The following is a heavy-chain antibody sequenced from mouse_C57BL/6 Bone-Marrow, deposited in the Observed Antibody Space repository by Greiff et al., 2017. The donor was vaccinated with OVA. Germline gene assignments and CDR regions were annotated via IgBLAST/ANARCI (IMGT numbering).Heavy chain of an antibody. V-gene: IGHV1-82*01. D-gene: IGHD2-2*01. CDR3: ARSIDDGYDGYFDV. Sequence: QVQLQQSGPELVKPGASVKISCKASGYAFSSSWMNWVKQRPGKGLEWIGRIYPGDGDTNYNGKFKGKATLTADKSSSTAYMQLSSLTSEDSAVDFCARSIDDGYDGYFDVWGTGTTVTVSS. J-gene: IGHJ1*03. CDR1: GYAFSSSW. CDR2: IYPGDGDT.